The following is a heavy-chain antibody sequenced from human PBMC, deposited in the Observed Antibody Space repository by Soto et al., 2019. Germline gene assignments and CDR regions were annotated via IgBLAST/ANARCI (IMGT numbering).Heavy chain of an antibody. CDR1: GGTFSSYA. CDR2: LIPIFGTA. Sequence: QVQLVQSGAEVKKPGSSVKVSCKASGGTFSSYAISWVRQSPGQGLEWMGGLIPIFGTANYAQKFQGRVTITAAESTSTAYMELSSLRSDDTAVYYCERRRDGYIGFDYWGQGTLVTVSS. D-gene: IGHD5-12*01. CDR3: ERRRDGYIGFDY. V-gene: IGHV1-69*12. J-gene: IGHJ4*02.